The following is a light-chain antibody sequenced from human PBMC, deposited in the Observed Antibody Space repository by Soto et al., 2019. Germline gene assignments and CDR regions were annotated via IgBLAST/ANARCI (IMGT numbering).Light chain of an antibody. CDR3: SSYTSNRTWL. CDR1: SSDVGSYNY. V-gene: IGLV2-14*03. CDR2: DVS. J-gene: IGLJ3*02. Sequence: QSALTQPASVSGSPGQSITVSCTGTSSDVGSYNYVSWYQQHPGKAPKLMIYDVSNRPSGVSNRFSGSKSGNTASLTISGLQAEDEADYYCSSYTSNRTWLFGGGTKLTVL.